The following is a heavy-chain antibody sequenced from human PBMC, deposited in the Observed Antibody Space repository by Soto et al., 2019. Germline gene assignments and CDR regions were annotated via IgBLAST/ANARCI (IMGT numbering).Heavy chain of an antibody. CDR1: GFTFSSYG. V-gene: IGHV3-33*01. Sequence: GGSLRLSCAASGFTFSSYGMHWVRQAPGKGLEWVAVIWYDGSNEYYADSVKGRFTISRDNSKNTLYLQMNSLRAEDTAVYYCASSEIRSGFWGPYWGQGTLVTVSS. D-gene: IGHD3-16*01. CDR3: ASSEIRSGFWGPY. J-gene: IGHJ4*02. CDR2: IWYDGSNE.